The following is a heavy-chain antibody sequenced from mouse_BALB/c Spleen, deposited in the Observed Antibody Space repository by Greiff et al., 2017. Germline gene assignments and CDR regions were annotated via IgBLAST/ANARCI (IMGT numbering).Heavy chain of an antibody. V-gene: IGHV1S81*02. Sequence: QVQLKQPGAELVKPGASVKLSCKASGYTLTSYWMHWVKQRPGQGLEWIGEINPSNGRTNYNEKFKSKATLTVDKSSSTAYMQLSSLTSEDSAVYYCARWTARATLAMDYWGQGTSVTVSS. CDR1: GYTLTSYW. CDR2: INPSNGRT. D-gene: IGHD3-2*01. CDR3: ARWTARATLAMDY. J-gene: IGHJ4*01.